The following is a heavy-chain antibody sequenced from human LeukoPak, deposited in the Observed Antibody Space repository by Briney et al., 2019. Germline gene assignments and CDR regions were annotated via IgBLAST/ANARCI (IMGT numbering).Heavy chain of an antibody. CDR1: NGSINSDNW. CDR2: IYHSGST. J-gene: IGHJ4*02. V-gene: IGHV4-4*02. Sequence: SGTLSLTCAVSNGSINSDNWWTWVRQSPGKGLEWIGEIYHSGSTNYNPSLWGRVTISMDKSKNQFSLNLNSETAADTAVYYCASLSHWGQGTLVTVSS. CDR3: ASLSH.